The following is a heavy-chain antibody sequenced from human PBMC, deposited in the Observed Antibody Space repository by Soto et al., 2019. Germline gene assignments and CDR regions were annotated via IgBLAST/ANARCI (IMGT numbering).Heavy chain of an antibody. D-gene: IGHD3-22*01. V-gene: IGHV4-31*03. Sequence: LSLTCSVSVSGGSISSGAYYWNWIRQYPGKGLEWIGYMYYSGSTYYNPSLKSRISISVDTSKNQFSLKLSSVTAADTAVYYCASSYSGYLDNWGQGTQVTVSS. CDR2: MYYSGST. CDR3: ASSYSGYLDN. J-gene: IGHJ4*02. CDR1: GGSISSGAYY.